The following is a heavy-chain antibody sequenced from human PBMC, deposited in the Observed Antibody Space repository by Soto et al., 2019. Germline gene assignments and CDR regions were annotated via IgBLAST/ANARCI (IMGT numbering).Heavy chain of an antibody. J-gene: IGHJ4*02. Sequence: EVQLVESGGGAIQPGGSLRLSCAASGLYVGSSYMSWVRQAPGKGLEWISYISGGGETYYSNSVKGRFTISKDNSKNTLFLQMHSVRAEDTAVYYCARDGDGGWGNWGRGVQVTVTS. V-gene: IGHV3-53*01. CDR2: ISGGGET. CDR3: ARDGDGGWGN. CDR1: GLYVGSSY. D-gene: IGHD7-27*01.